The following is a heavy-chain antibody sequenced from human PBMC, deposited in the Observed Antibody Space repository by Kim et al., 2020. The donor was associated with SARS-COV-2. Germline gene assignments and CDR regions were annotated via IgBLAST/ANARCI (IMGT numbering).Heavy chain of an antibody. D-gene: IGHD6-19*01. J-gene: IGHJ4*02. CDR1: GFTFSSYS. Sequence: GGSLRLSCAASGFTFSSYSMNWVRQAPGKGLEWVSSISSSSSYIYYADSVKGRFTISRDNAKNSLYLQMNSLRAEDTAVYYCAIAVAGPWERYFDYWGQGTLVTVSS. V-gene: IGHV3-21*01. CDR3: AIAVAGPWERYFDY. CDR2: ISSSSSYI.